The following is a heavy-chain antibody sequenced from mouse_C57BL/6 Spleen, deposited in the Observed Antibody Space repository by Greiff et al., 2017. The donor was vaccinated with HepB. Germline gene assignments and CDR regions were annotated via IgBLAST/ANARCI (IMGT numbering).Heavy chain of an antibody. Sequence: VQLQQSGAELVRPGASVTLSCKASGYTFTGYEMHWVKQTPVHGLEWIGAIDPETGGTAYNQKFKGKAILTADKSSSTAYMQLRSLTSEDSAVYYCTSRDDGGFAYWGQGTLVTVSA. CDR3: TSRDDGGFAY. CDR1: GYTFTGYE. V-gene: IGHV1-15*01. D-gene: IGHD2-14*01. J-gene: IGHJ3*01. CDR2: IDPETGGT.